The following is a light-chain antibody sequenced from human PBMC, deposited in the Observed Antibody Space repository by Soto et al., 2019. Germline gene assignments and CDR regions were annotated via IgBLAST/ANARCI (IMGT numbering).Light chain of an antibody. CDR3: QQYYTTPFP. V-gene: IGKV4-1*01. J-gene: IGKJ3*01. Sequence: DIVMTQSPDSLGVSLGERVTITCKSSQILLYSSNNKNYLAWYQQKPGQPPRLLVHWASTRQSGVPDRFSGSGSGTDFTLTISSLQAEDVALYYCQQYYTTPFPFGPGTKVAI. CDR1: QILLYSSNNKNY. CDR2: WAS.